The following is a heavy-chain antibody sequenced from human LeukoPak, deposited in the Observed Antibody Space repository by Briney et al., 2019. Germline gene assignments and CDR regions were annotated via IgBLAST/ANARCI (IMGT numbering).Heavy chain of an antibody. CDR2: ILYDGSKK. CDR3: ANFDGDSQAFHT. V-gene: IGHV3-30*18. CDR1: GFTSTNYN. J-gene: IGHJ3*02. Sequence: GGSLRLSCAASGFTSTNYNMHWVRQIPGKGLQWVAAILYDGSKKYYADSVKGRFSVYRDNSNYTLYLQMNSLKTEDTAVYSCANFDGDSQAFHTWGQGTMVTLSS. D-gene: IGHD3-9*01.